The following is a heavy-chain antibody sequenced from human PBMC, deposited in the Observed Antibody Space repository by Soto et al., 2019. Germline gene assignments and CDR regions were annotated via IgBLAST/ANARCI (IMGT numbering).Heavy chain of an antibody. V-gene: IGHV3-30*18. J-gene: IGHJ6*02. D-gene: IGHD6-13*01. CDR3: AKDRGRSWYYYYYGMDV. CDR1: GFTFSSYG. Sequence: GGSLRLSCAASGFTFSSYGMHWVRQAPGKGLEWVAVISYDGSNKYNADSVKGRFTISRDNSKNTLYLQMNSLRAEDTAVYYCAKDRGRSWYYYYYGMDVWGQGTTVTVSS. CDR2: ISYDGSNK.